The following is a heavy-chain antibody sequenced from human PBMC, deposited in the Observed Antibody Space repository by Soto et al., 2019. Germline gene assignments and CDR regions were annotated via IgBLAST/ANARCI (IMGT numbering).Heavy chain of an antibody. V-gene: IGHV3-48*03. J-gene: IGHJ5*02. CDR1: GFTFSSYE. D-gene: IGHD4-17*01. CDR2: ISSSGSTI. Sequence: EVQLVESGGGLVQPGGSLRLSCAASGFTFSSYEMNWVRQAPGKGLEWVSYISSSGSTIYYADSVKGRFTISRDNAKNSLYLQMNSLGAEDTAVYYCARNPDYGGNVGGNWFDPRGQGTLVTVSS. CDR3: ARNPDYGGNVGGNWFDP.